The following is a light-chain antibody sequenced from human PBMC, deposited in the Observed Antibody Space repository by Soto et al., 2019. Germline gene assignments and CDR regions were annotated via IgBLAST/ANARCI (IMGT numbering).Light chain of an antibody. CDR3: QHADSFPLIT. Sequence: IQMTQSPSSVSASVGDRVTITCRSSEDISTWLAWYQQKPGKAPKLLIYAASSLQSEGPSRFSGSGSGTDFTLTISSLQPEDFSTYYCQHADSFPLITFGQGTRLDIK. CDR1: EDISTW. J-gene: IGKJ5*01. V-gene: IGKV1-12*01. CDR2: AAS.